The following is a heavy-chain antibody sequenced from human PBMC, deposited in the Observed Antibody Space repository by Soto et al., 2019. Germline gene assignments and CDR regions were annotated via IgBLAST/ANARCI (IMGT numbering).Heavy chain of an antibody. CDR1: GFTFSSYG. V-gene: IGHV3-30*18. J-gene: IGHJ5*02. CDR3: AKEAISLYPEPNWFDP. Sequence: GGSLRLSCAASGFTFSSYGMHWVRQAPGKGLEWVAVISYDGSNKYYADSVKGRFTISRDNSKNTLYLQMNSLRAEDTAVYYCAKEAISLYPEPNWFDPWGQGTLVTVSS. CDR2: ISYDGSNK. D-gene: IGHD2-15*01.